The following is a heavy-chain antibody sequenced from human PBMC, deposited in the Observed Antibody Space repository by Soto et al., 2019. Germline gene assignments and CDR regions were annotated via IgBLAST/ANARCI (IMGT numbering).Heavy chain of an antibody. CDR2: ISSNGGST. J-gene: IGHJ4*02. D-gene: IGHD5-12*01. CDR3: VKERSGARATITPYFDY. CDR1: GFTFSSYA. V-gene: IGHV3-64D*08. Sequence: GGSLRLSCSASGFTFSSYAMHWVRQAPGKGLEYVSAISSNGGSTYYADSVKGRFTISRDNSKNTLYLQMSSLRAEDTAVYYCVKERSGARATITPYFDYWGQGTLVTVSS.